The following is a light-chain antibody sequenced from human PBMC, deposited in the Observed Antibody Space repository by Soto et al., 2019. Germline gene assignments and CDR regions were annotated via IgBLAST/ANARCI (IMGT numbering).Light chain of an antibody. CDR1: SSDVGGYNY. V-gene: IGLV2-14*01. Sequence: QSALTQPASVSGSPGQSITISCTGTSSDVGGYNYVSWYQQHPGKAPKLMIYEVSNRPSGVSNRFSGSKSGNTASLTISGLQAEEGADYYCSSYTSSSTRVFGGRTKVTVL. CDR3: SSYTSSSTRV. J-gene: IGLJ3*02. CDR2: EVS.